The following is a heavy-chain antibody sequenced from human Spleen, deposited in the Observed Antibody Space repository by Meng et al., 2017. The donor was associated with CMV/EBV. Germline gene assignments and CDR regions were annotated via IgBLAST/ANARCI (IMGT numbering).Heavy chain of an antibody. CDR1: GGSFSGYY. Sequence: SETLFLTCAVYGGSFSGYYWSWIRQPPGKGLEWIGEINHSGSTNYNPSLKSRVTISVDTSKNQFSLKLSSVTAADTAVYYCARDHIVVVPTPGPWFDPWGQGTLVTVSS. D-gene: IGHD2-2*01. CDR2: INHSGST. V-gene: IGHV4-34*01. J-gene: IGHJ5*02. CDR3: ARDHIVVVPTPGPWFDP.